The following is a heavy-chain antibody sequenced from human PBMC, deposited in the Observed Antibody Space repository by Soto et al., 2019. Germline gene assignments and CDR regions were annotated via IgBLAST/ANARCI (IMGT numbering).Heavy chain of an antibody. Sequence: SVKVSCKAPGGTFSSYAISWVRQAPGQGLEWMGGIIPIFGTANYAQKFQGRVTITADESTSTAYMELSSLRSEDTAVYYCASRSPSSSWYYYYYGVDVWGQGTTVTVSS. CDR2: IIPIFGTA. V-gene: IGHV1-69*13. J-gene: IGHJ6*02. CDR3: ASRSPSSSWYYYYYGVDV. D-gene: IGHD6-13*01. CDR1: GGTFSSYA.